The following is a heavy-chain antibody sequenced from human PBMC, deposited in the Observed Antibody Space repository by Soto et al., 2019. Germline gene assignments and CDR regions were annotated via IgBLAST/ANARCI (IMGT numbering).Heavy chain of an antibody. V-gene: IGHV3-23*01. CDR1: GFTFSSHG. D-gene: IGHD6-6*01. CDR2: LSRGGGTT. Sequence: GGSLRLFCAASGFTFSSHGMSWVRQAPGKGLEWIAGLSRGGGTTYYADSVKGRFTTSRDNSKNTLDLIMNSLKVEDTALYYCAKDGQYRTDGFDVWGQGTMVTVSS. J-gene: IGHJ3*01. CDR3: AKDGQYRTDGFDV.